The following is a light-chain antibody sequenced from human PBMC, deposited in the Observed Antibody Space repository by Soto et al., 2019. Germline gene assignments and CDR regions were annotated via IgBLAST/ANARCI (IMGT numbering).Light chain of an antibody. Sequence: QSVLTQPPSASGTPGQRVIISCSGSSTNIGRNSVSWYQQFPGAAPKLLIYNNNQRPSGVPARLSGSKSGTSASLAISGLQSGDEVDYYCAAWDDILNGYVFGTGTQLTVL. CDR1: STNIGRNS. CDR3: AAWDDILNGYV. J-gene: IGLJ1*01. V-gene: IGLV1-44*01. CDR2: NNN.